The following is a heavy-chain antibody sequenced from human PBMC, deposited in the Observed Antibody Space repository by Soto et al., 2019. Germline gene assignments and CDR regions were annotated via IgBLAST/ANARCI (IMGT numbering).Heavy chain of an antibody. V-gene: IGHV3-30*18. CDR3: AKDLELTTPDY. CDR2: ISYDGSNK. D-gene: IGHD4-17*01. Sequence: QVQLVESGGGVVQPGRSLRLSCAASGFTFSSYGMHWVRQAPGKGLEWVAVISYDGSNKYYADSVKGRFTISRDNSKNTLYLQMNSLRAEDTAVYYCAKDLELTTPDYWGQGTLVTVSS. J-gene: IGHJ4*02. CDR1: GFTFSSYG.